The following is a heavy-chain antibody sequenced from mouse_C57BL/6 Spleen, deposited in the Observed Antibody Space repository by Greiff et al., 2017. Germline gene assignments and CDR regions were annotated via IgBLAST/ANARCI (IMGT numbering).Heavy chain of an antibody. CDR1: GYTFTSYW. CDR2: IDPSDSET. V-gene: IGHV1-52*01. Sequence: VQLQQPGAELVRPGSSVKLSCKASGYTFTSYWMHWVKQRPIQGLEWIGNIDPSDSETHYNQKFKDKATLTVDKSSSTAYMQLSSLTSEDSAVYDCATYCNYEVHFYYAMDYWGQGTSVTVSS. CDR3: ATYCNYEVHFYYAMDY. J-gene: IGHJ4*01. D-gene: IGHD2-1*01.